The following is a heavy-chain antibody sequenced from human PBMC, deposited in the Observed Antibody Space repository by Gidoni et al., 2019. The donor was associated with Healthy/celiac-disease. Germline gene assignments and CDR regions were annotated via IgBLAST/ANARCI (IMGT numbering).Heavy chain of an antibody. V-gene: IGHV3-15*01. D-gene: IGHD5-18*01. J-gene: IGHJ4*02. CDR1: GFTFSNAW. CDR3: TTVDTAMVWCDCY. CDR2: IKSKTDGGTT. Sequence: GFTFSNAWMSWVRQAPGKGLEWVGRIKSKTDGGTTDYAAPVKGRFTISRDDAKNTLYLQMNSLKTEDTAVYYCTTVDTAMVWCDCYWGQGTLFTFSS.